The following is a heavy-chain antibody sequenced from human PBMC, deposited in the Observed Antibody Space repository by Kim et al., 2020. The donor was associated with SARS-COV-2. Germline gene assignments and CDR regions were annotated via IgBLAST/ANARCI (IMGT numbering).Heavy chain of an antibody. CDR3: ARARYGGNWFDP. V-gene: IGHV4-31*02. D-gene: IGHD4-17*01. Sequence: HTPALKGRVTITVDTAKNQFSLKLSSVTVADTAVYYCARARYGGNWFDPWGQGTLVTVSS. J-gene: IGHJ5*02.